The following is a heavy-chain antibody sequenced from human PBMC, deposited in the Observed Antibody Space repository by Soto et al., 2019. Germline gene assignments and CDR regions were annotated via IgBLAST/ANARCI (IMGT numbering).Heavy chain of an antibody. D-gene: IGHD5-12*01. J-gene: IGHJ4*02. Sequence: QVQLVQSGAEVKKPGASLKVSCKASGYTFTGYYMHWVRQAPGQGLEWLGWINPNSGGTNYAQKWQGRVTMTRDTSISTAYMELSRLRSDDTAVYYCARGADGYNLNYWGQGTLVTVSS. CDR1: GYTFTGYY. CDR2: INPNSGGT. CDR3: ARGADGYNLNY. V-gene: IGHV1-2*02.